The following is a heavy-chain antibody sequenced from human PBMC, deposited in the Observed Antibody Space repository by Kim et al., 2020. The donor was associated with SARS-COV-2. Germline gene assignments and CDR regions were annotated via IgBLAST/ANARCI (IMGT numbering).Heavy chain of an antibody. D-gene: IGHD1-1*01. CDR2: INHCGST. CDR3: ARGGGQRGGYFDY. Sequence: SETLSLTCAVYGGSFSGYYWSWIRQPPGKGLEWIGEINHCGSTNYNPSLKSRVTISVDTSKNQFSLKLSSVTAADTAVYYCARGGGQRGGYFDYWGQGTLVTVSS. V-gene: IGHV4-34*01. J-gene: IGHJ4*02. CDR1: GGSFSGYY.